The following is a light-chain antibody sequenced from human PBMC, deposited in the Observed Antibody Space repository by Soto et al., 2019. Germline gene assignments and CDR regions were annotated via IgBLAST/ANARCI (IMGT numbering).Light chain of an antibody. Sequence: EIVLMQSPGTLSLSPGERATLSCRASQSVTSSYLAWYQQKPGQAPRLLIYGASTRTTGIPDTFSGSGSGTDFNLTISRVEPEDFAVYYCQKYGNSPPYTFGQGTKLEIK. CDR2: GAS. V-gene: IGKV3-20*01. J-gene: IGKJ2*01. CDR3: QKYGNSPPYT. CDR1: QSVTSSY.